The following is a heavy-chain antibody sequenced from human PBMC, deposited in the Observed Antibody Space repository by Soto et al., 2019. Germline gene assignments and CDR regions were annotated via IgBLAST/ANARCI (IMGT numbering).Heavy chain of an antibody. V-gene: IGHV4-30-4*01. Sequence: SETLSLTCTVSGGSISSGDYYWSWIRQPPGKGLEWIGYIYYSGSTYYNPSLKSRVTISVDTSKNQFSLKLSSVTAADTAVYYCARTVLIYDILTGYYFDYWGQGTLVTVSS. J-gene: IGHJ4*02. D-gene: IGHD3-9*01. CDR1: GGSISSGDYY. CDR2: IYYSGST. CDR3: ARTVLIYDILTGYYFDY.